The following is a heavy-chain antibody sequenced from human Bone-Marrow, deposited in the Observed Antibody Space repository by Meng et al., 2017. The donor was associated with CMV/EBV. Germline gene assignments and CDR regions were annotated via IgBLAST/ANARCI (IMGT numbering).Heavy chain of an antibody. J-gene: IGHJ4*02. V-gene: IGHV1-24*01. CDR1: GYTLTELS. CDR2: FDPEDGET. D-gene: IGHD3-22*01. Sequence: ASVKVSCKVSGYTLTELSMHWVRQAPGKGLEWMGGFDPEDGETIYAQKFQGRVTMTEDTSTDTAYMELSSLRSDDTAVYYCARDLDPTYYYDSSGYYMRHWGQGTLVTVSS. CDR3: ARDLDPTYYYDSSGYYMRH.